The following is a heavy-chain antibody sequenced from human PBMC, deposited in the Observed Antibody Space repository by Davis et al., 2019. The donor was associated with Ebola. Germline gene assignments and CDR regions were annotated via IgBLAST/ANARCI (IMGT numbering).Heavy chain of an antibody. V-gene: IGHV4-59*01. CDR2: IYYSGST. Sequence: MPSETLSLTCTVSGGSIGSYYWSWIRQPPGKGLEWIGYIYYSGSTSYNPSLKSRVTISVDTSKNQFSLKLSSMTAADTAVYYCARDRHYSNYGGWDYWGQGTLVTVSS. D-gene: IGHD4-11*01. CDR3: ARDRHYSNYGGWDY. CDR1: GGSIGSYY. J-gene: IGHJ4*02.